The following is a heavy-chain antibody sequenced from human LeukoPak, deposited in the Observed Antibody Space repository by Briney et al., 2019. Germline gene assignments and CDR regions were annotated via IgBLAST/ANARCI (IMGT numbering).Heavy chain of an antibody. D-gene: IGHD3-22*01. CDR3: AKDDSSGYYGQTLDY. Sequence: SCKASGGTFSSYGMHWVRQAPGKGLEWVAFIRYDGSNKYYADSVKGRFTISRDNSKNTLYLQMNSLRAEDTAVYYCAKDDSSGYYGQTLDYWGQGTLVTVSS. J-gene: IGHJ4*02. CDR2: IRYDGSNK. CDR1: GGTFSSYG. V-gene: IGHV3-30*02.